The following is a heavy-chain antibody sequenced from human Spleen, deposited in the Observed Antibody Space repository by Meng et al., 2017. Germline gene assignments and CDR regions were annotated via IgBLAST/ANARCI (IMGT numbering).Heavy chain of an antibody. CDR1: GGSISSGGYY. CDR3: ARATVAGTFDY. Sequence: QVQLQESGPGLFNPSQTLSLTCTVSGGSISSGGYYWSWIRQHPGKGLEWIGYIYYSGSTYYNPSLKSRVTISADTSKNQFSLKLSSVTAADTAVYYCARATVAGTFDYWGQGTLVTVSS. J-gene: IGHJ4*02. V-gene: IGHV4-31*03. D-gene: IGHD6-19*01. CDR2: IYYSGST.